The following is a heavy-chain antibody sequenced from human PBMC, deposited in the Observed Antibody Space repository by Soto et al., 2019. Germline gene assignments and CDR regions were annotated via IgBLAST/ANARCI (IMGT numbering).Heavy chain of an antibody. Sequence: GGSLRLSCAASGFTFSSYGMHWVRQAPGKGLEWVAVIWYDGSNKYYADSVKGRFTISRDNSKNTLYLQMNSLRAEDTAVYYCARIDSSRWSLDYWGQGTLVTVSS. D-gene: IGHD6-13*01. V-gene: IGHV3-33*01. CDR3: ARIDSSRWSLDY. J-gene: IGHJ4*02. CDR2: IWYDGSNK. CDR1: GFTFSSYG.